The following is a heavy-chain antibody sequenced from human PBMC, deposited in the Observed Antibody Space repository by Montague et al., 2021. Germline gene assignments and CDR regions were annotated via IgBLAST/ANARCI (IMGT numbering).Heavy chain of an antibody. CDR1: GDSINFYY. V-gene: IGHV4-59*01. Sequence: SETLSLTCTVSGDSINFYYWSWIRQPPGKGLEWIGYVYYTGTTNYNPSLKSRVTISVDTSRNQFFLNVNSVTAADTAVYYCARKGTNWDYWGQRTLVTVSS. D-gene: IGHD2-8*01. J-gene: IGHJ4*02. CDR3: ARKGTNWDY. CDR2: VYYTGTT.